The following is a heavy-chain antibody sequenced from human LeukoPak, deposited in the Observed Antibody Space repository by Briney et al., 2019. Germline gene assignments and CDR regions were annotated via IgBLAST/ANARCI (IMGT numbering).Heavy chain of an antibody. D-gene: IGHD6-19*01. J-gene: IGHJ5*02. V-gene: IGHV1-69*06. CDR3: ARPGGYSSGWYWFDP. Sequence: SVKVSCKASGGTFSSYAISWVRQAPGQGLEWMGGIIPIFGTANYAQKFQGRVTITADKSTSTAYMELSSLRSEDTAVYYCARPGGYSSGWYWFDPWGQRTLVTVSS. CDR1: GGTFSSYA. CDR2: IIPIFGTA.